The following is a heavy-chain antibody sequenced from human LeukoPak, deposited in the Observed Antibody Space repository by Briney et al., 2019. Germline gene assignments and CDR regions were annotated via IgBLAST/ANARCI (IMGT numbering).Heavy chain of an antibody. Sequence: SETLSLTCAVYGGSFSGYYWSWIRQPPGKGLEWIGEINHSGSTNYNPSLKSRVTMSVDTSKNQFSLKLSSVTAADTAVYYCAREVTSYFDYWGQGTLVTVSS. J-gene: IGHJ4*02. CDR3: AREVTSYFDY. D-gene: IGHD2-21*02. V-gene: IGHV4-34*01. CDR2: INHSGST. CDR1: GGSFSGYY.